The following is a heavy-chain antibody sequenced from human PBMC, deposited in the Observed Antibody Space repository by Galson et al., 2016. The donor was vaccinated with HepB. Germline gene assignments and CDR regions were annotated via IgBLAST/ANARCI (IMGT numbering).Heavy chain of an antibody. Sequence: CAISGDSVSSDSAAWNWIRQSPSRGLEWLGRTYYRSKWDNEYAVSVRSRMTINPDTSKNQFSLQLNSVTPEDTAVYYCARDPHALDFWGQGTLVTVSS. V-gene: IGHV6-1*01. CDR1: GDSVSSDSAA. CDR3: ARDPHALDF. CDR2: TYYRSKWDN. J-gene: IGHJ4*02.